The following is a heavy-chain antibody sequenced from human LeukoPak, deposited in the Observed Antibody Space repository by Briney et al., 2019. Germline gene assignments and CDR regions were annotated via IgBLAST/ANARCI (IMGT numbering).Heavy chain of an antibody. D-gene: IGHD1-14*01. Sequence: SQTLSLTCAISGDSVFSDSAAWNWIRQSPSRGLEWLGRTYYRSKWYNDYAVSVKSRITINPDTSKNQFSLQLNSVTPEDTAVYYCARNRGGHRINGRAFDIWGQGTMVTVSS. J-gene: IGHJ3*02. CDR2: TYYRSKWYN. CDR3: ARNRGGHRINGRAFDI. CDR1: GDSVFSDSAA. V-gene: IGHV6-1*01.